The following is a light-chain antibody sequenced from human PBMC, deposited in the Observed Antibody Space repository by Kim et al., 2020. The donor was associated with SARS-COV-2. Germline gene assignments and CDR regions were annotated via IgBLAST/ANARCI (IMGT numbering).Light chain of an antibody. Sequence: DIQMTQFPSSLSASVGDRVTITCQASQDIYNYLNWYQQKPGKAPKLLIYDASNLETGVPSRFSGSGSGTDFTFTISSLQPEDIATYYCQQYDNLPITFGQGTRLEIK. CDR3: QQYDNLPIT. J-gene: IGKJ5*01. CDR1: QDIYNY. CDR2: DAS. V-gene: IGKV1-33*01.